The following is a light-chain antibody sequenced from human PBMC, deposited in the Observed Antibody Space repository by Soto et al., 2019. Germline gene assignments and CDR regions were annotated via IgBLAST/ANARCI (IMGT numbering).Light chain of an antibody. V-gene: IGKV1-33*01. J-gene: IGKJ3*01. CDR3: QQYYDFPFT. Sequence: DIQMTQSPSSLSASVGDRVTITCQASQDVTIYLNWYQQKPGKAPKVLIYDASTLETGVPSRFSGRGSGKHFTFTISSLQPEDIATYYCQQYYDFPFTFGPGTKVDFK. CDR2: DAS. CDR1: QDVTIY.